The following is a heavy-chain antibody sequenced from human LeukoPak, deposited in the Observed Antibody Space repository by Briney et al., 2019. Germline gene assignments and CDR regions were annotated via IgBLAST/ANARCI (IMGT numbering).Heavy chain of an antibody. CDR1: GFTFSNYC. CDR2: ICPGGTIT. CDR3: VRDFRSADY. V-gene: IGHV3-74*01. J-gene: IGHJ4*02. Sequence: GGSLRLSCAASGFTFSNYCMHWVRQTPGKGLIWVSRICPGGTITNYADSVKGRFTISRDDAKNMMFLQMNSLRADDTAVYYCVRDFRSADYWGQGILVAVSS.